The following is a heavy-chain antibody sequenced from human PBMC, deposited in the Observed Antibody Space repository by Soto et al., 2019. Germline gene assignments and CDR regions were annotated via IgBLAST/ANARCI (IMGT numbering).Heavy chain of an antibody. Sequence: QVQLQESGPGLVKPSETLSLTCTVSGGSISRYYLSWIRQPPGKGLEWIGYMYNTGSTVYNPPFKRRVTVSVDTSKNQFSLKLNSVTAADTAVYYCARDLWGYCGTDCYPLDVWGQGTTVTVSS. D-gene: IGHD2-21*02. CDR1: GGSISRYY. J-gene: IGHJ6*02. CDR3: ARDLWGYCGTDCYPLDV. V-gene: IGHV4-59*01. CDR2: MYNTGST.